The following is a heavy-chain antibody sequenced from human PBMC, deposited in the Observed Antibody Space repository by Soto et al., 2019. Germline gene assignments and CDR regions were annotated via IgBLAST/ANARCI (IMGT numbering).Heavy chain of an antibody. CDR2: IYYSGST. CDR3: ARRADCSSTSCDQYYYYMDV. J-gene: IGHJ6*03. Sequence: SETLSLTCTFSGGSIGSSSYYWGWIRQPPGKGLEWIGSIYYSGSTYYNPSLKSRVTISVDTSKNQFSLKLSSVTAADTAVYYCARRADCSSTSCDQYYYYMDVWGKGTTVTVSS. CDR1: GGSIGSSSYY. D-gene: IGHD2-2*01. V-gene: IGHV4-39*01.